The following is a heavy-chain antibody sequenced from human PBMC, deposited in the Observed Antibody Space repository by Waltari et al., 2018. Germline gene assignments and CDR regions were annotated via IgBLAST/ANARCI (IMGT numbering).Heavy chain of an antibody. D-gene: IGHD6-19*01. CDR2: IYHSGST. V-gene: IGHV4-38-2*02. CDR3: ARDPGGLYSSGWFAKNWYFDL. Sequence: QVQLQESGPGLVKPSETLSLTCAVSGYSISSGYYWGWIRQPPGKWLEWIGSIYHSGSTYYNPSLKSRVTISVDTSKNQFSLKLSSVTAADTAVYYCARDPGGLYSSGWFAKNWYFDLWGRGTLVTVSS. J-gene: IGHJ2*01. CDR1: GYSISSGYY.